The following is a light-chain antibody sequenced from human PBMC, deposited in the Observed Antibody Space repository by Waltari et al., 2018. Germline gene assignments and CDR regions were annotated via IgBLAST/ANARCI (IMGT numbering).Light chain of an antibody. V-gene: IGLV2-8*01. CDR1: SSDIADYNF. CDR3: SSYGGRNNLI. CDR2: GVS. Sequence: QSALTQPPSASGPPGQSVTISCTGTSSDIADYNFVSWYQQHPGKAPKLMIYGVSKRPSGVPDRFSGSKAGYTASLTVSGLQAEDEAVYYCSSYGGRNNLIFGGGTKLTVL. J-gene: IGLJ2*01.